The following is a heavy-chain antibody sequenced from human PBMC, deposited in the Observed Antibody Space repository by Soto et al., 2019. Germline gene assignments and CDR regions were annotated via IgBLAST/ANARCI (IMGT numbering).Heavy chain of an antibody. J-gene: IGHJ6*02. Sequence: SVKVSCKASGGTYSSYAIIWVRKEKGQGLEWMGGIIPIFGTANYAQKFQGRVTITADESTSTAYMELSSLRSEDTAVYYCGRVSSGSYPPVYYYYGMDVWGQGTTVTVSS. D-gene: IGHD1-26*01. CDR1: GGTYSSYA. CDR3: GRVSSGSYPPVYYYYGMDV. V-gene: IGHV1-69*13. CDR2: IIPIFGTA.